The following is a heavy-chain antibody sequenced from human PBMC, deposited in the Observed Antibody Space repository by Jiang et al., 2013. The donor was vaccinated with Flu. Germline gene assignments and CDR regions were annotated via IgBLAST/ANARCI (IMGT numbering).Heavy chain of an antibody. D-gene: IGHD3-10*01. Sequence: LLKPSETLSLTCTVSGGSISSSSYYWGWIRQPPGKGLEWIGSIYYSGSTYYNPSLKSRVTISVDTSKNQFSLKLSSVTAADTAVYYCARGYYYGSGKAYFDPWGQGTLVTVSS. CDR3: ARGYYYGSGKAYFDP. J-gene: IGHJ5*02. CDR1: GGSISSSSYY. V-gene: IGHV4-39*01. CDR2: IYYSGST.